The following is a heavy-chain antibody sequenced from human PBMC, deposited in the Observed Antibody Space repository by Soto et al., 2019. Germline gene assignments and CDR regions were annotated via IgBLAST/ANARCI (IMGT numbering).Heavy chain of an antibody. CDR2: ISAYNGNT. CDR3: ARDPYDILTGYSFYYYYGMDV. Sequence: GASVKVSCKASGYTFTSYGISWVRQAPGQGLEWMGWISAYNGNTNYAQKLQGRVTMTTDTSTSTAYMELRSLRSDDTAVYYCARDPYDILTGYSFYYYYGMDVWGQGTTVTVSS. V-gene: IGHV1-18*01. CDR1: GYTFTSYG. J-gene: IGHJ6*02. D-gene: IGHD3-9*01.